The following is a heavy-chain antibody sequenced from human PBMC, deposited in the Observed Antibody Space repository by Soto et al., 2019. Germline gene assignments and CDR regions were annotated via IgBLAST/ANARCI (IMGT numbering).Heavy chain of an antibody. V-gene: IGHV3-9*01. CDR1: GFTFDDYA. D-gene: IGHD4-17*01. J-gene: IGHJ4*02. Sequence: GGSLRLFCAASGFTFDDYAMHWVRQAPGKGLEWVSGISWNSGSIGYADSVKGRFTISRDNAKNSLYLQMNSLRAEDTALYYCAKDRASRDYGVYSGLDYWGQGTLVTVSS. CDR3: AKDRASRDYGVYSGLDY. CDR2: ISWNSGSI.